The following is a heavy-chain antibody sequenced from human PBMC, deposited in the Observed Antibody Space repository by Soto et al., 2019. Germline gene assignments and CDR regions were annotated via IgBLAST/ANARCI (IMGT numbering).Heavy chain of an antibody. CDR1: GGSISSGDYY. J-gene: IGHJ6*02. D-gene: IGHD2-15*01. CDR2: IYYSGST. CDR3: ARVGGLRNYYYYYGMDV. V-gene: IGHV4-30-4*01. Sequence: LSLTCTVSGGSISSGDYYWSWIRQPPGKGLEWIGYIYYSGSTYYNPSLKSRVTISVDTSKNQFSLKLSSVTAADTAVYYCARVGGLRNYYYYYGMDVWGQGTTVTVSS.